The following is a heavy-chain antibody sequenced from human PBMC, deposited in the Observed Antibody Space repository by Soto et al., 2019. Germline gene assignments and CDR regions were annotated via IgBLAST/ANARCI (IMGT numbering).Heavy chain of an antibody. Sequence: QVQLVQSGAEVKKPGASVKVSCKASGYTFTSYDINWVRQATGQGLEWMGWMNPNSGNTGYAQKFQRRVTMTRNTSISKDYKELSRQRSEDTAVYYCARTYYYGSASYYGYYYYYMDVWGKGTTVTVSS. D-gene: IGHD3-10*01. V-gene: IGHV1-8*01. J-gene: IGHJ6*03. CDR3: ARTYYYGSASYYGYYYYYMDV. CDR2: MNPNSGNT. CDR1: GYTFTSYD.